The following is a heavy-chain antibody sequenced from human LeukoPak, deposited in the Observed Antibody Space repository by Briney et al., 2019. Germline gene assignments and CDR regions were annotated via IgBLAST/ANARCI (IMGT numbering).Heavy chain of an antibody. CDR3: ARDKAVAGHDAFDI. D-gene: IGHD6-19*01. CDR2: IIPIFGTA. V-gene: IGHV1-69*01. J-gene: IGHJ3*02. CDR1: GGTFSSYA. Sequence: SVKVSCKASGGTFSSYAISWVRQAPGQGLEWMGGIIPIFGTANYAQKFQGRVTITADESTSTAYMELSSLRSEDTAVYYCARDKAVAGHDAFDIWGQGTMVTVSS.